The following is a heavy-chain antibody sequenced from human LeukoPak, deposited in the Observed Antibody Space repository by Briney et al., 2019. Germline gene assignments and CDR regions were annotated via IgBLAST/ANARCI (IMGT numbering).Heavy chain of an antibody. Sequence: ASVKVSCKASGYTFTGYYMHWVRQAPGQGLEWMGRINPNSGGTNYAQKFQGRVTMTRDTSINTAYMELSRLRSDDTAVYYCARDMYRWSNGWPDAFDIWGQGTVVTVSS. CDR2: INPNSGGT. CDR1: GYTFTGYY. J-gene: IGHJ3*02. V-gene: IGHV1-2*06. CDR3: ARDMYRWSNGWPDAFDI. D-gene: IGHD6-19*01.